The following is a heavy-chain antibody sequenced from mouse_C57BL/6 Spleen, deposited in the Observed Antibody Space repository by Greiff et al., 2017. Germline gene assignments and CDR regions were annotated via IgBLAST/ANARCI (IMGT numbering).Heavy chain of an antibody. J-gene: IGHJ2*01. Sequence: QVQLQQPGAELVKPGASVKMSCKASGYTFTSYWITWVKQRPGQGLAWIGDIYPGSGSTNYNEKFKSKATLTVDTSSSTAYMQLSSLTSEDSAVYYCARRGDGNYWYYFDYWGQGTTLTVSS. D-gene: IGHD2-1*01. CDR3: ARRGDGNYWYYFDY. CDR1: GYTFTSYW. CDR2: IYPGSGST. V-gene: IGHV1-55*01.